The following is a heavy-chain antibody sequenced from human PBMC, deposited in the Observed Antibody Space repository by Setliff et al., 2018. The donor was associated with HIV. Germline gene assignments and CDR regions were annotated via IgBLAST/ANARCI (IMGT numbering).Heavy chain of an antibody. CDR2: IKQDGSER. J-gene: IGHJ3*01. CDR3: ARDYAVWAVVAGPINAFDL. D-gene: IGHD6-19*01. CDR1: GFTFSSYW. Sequence: GGSLRLSCAASGFTFSSYWMTWVRQAPGKGLEWVANIKQDGSERYYVDSVRGRFIISRDNAKKSLYLQMNSPRAEDTALYFCARDYAVWAVVAGPINAFDLWRQGTMVTVSS. V-gene: IGHV3-7*01.